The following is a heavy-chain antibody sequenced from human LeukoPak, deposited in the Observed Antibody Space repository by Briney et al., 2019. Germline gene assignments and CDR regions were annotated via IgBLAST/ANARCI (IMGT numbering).Heavy chain of an antibody. CDR1: GGSISSYY. J-gene: IGHJ4*02. CDR3: ARDRDGSSYFDY. V-gene: IGHV4-59*01. Sequence: PSETLSLTCTVSGGSISSYYWSWIRQPPGKGLEWIGYIYYSGCTNYNPSLKSRVTISVDTSKNQFSLKLSSVTAADTAVYYCARDRDGSSYFDYWGQGTLVTVSS. CDR2: IYYSGCT. D-gene: IGHD1-26*01.